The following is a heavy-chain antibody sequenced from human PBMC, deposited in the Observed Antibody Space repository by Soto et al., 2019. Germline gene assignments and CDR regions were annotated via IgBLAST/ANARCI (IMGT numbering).Heavy chain of an antibody. CDR3: ARGGGTTVTPPYYYYYMDV. Sequence: QVRLQQWGAGLLKPSETLSLTCAVYGGSFSSYYWSWIRQPPGKGLEWIGEINHSGSTNYNPSLKSRVTISVDTSKNQFSLKLTAVTAADTAVYYCARGGGTTVTPPYYYYYMDVWGKGTTVTGSS. CDR2: INHSGST. CDR1: GGSFSSYY. J-gene: IGHJ6*03. D-gene: IGHD4-17*01. V-gene: IGHV4-34*01.